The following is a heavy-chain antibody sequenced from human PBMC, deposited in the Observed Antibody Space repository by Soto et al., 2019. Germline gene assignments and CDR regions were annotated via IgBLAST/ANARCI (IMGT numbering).Heavy chain of an antibody. V-gene: IGHV3-33*01. CDR1: GFTFSSCG. CDR3: ARSRGYDPYYHYYMDV. J-gene: IGHJ6*03. Sequence: PGGSLRLSCAASGFTFSSCGMHWVRQAPGKGLEWVAVIWYDGSNKYYADSVKGRFTISRDNSKNTLDLQMNSLRAEDTAVYYCARSRGYDPYYHYYMDVWGKGTTVTVSS. CDR2: IWYDGSNK. D-gene: IGHD5-12*01.